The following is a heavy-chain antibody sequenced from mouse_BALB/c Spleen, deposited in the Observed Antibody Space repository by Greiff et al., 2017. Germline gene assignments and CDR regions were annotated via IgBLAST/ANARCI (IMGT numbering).Heavy chain of an antibody. CDR2: ISSGGSYT. CDR1: GFTFSSYA. D-gene: IGHD2-4*01. CDR3: ARGYYDYGAGDFDV. Sequence: EVQVVESGGGLVKPGGSLKLSCAASGFTFSSYAMSWVRQSPEKRLEWVAEISSGGSYTYYPDTVTGRFTISRDNAKNTLYLEMSSLRSEDTAMYYCARGYYDYGAGDFDVWGAGTTVTVSS. J-gene: IGHJ1*01. V-gene: IGHV5-9-4*01.